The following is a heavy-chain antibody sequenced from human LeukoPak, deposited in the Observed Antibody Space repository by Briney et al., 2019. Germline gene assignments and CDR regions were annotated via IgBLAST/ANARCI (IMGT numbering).Heavy chain of an antibody. Sequence: PGGSLRLSCAASGFTFSSYAMTWVRQAPGKGLEWVSAISGSGTSTYYADSVKGRFTISRDNSKNTLYLQMNSLRAEDTAVYYCAKRDSGGHYVDYWGQGTLVTVSS. CDR1: GFTFSSYA. CDR3: AKRDSGGHYVDY. J-gene: IGHJ4*02. CDR2: ISGSGTST. D-gene: IGHD1-26*01. V-gene: IGHV3-23*01.